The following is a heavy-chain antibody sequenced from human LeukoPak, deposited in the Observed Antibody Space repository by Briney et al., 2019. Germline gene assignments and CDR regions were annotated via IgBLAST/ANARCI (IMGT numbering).Heavy chain of an antibody. J-gene: IGHJ4*02. Sequence: SVKASCKASGGTFSSYAISWVRQAPGHGLEWMGRIIPILGIANYAQKFQGRVTITADKSTNTAYMELSSLRSEDTAVYYCARYEIAVAGILQNWGQGTRVIVSA. D-gene: IGHD6-19*01. CDR2: IIPILGIA. CDR1: GGTFSSYA. V-gene: IGHV1-69*04. CDR3: ARYEIAVAGILQN.